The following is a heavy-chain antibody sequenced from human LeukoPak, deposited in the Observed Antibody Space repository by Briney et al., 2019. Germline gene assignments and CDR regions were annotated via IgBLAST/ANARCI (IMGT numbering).Heavy chain of an antibody. CDR3: ARERVAGYYDSSGYYYRRRLGFDY. Sequence: ASVKVSCKASGYTFTSYYMHWVRQAPGQGLEWMGIINPSGGSTSYAQKFQARVTMTRDTSTSTVYMELSSLRSEDTAVYYCARERVAGYYDSSGYYYRRRLGFDYWGQGTLVTVSS. CDR1: GYTFTSYY. D-gene: IGHD3-22*01. V-gene: IGHV1-46*01. CDR2: INPSGGST. J-gene: IGHJ4*02.